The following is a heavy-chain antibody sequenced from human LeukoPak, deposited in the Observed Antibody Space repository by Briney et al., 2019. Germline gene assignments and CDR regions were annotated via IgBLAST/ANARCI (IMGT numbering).Heavy chain of an antibody. D-gene: IGHD3-3*01. J-gene: IGHJ5*02. CDR1: GGSISSHY. CDR2: IYYSGST. Sequence: SETLSPTCTVSGGSISSHYWSWIRQPPGKGLEWIGYIYYSGSTNYNPSLKSRVTISVDTSKDQFSLKLSSVTAADTAVYYCARSWGNTIFGVVIKSSNWFDPWGQGTLVTVSS. CDR3: ARSWGNTIFGVVIKSSNWFDP. V-gene: IGHV4-59*11.